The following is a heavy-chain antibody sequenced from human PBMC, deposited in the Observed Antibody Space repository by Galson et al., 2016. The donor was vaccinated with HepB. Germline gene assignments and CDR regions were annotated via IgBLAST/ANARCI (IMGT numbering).Heavy chain of an antibody. D-gene: IGHD1-26*01. CDR3: AREGSYYTLDY. V-gene: IGHV1-3*01. Sequence: SVKVSCKAPGYTFTNYAMHWVRQAPGQRLEWMGWINPGNGGTKYSQKFQGRVTISRDTSASTAYMELSSLISEDTAVYYCAREGSYYTLDYWGQGTLVTVSS. CDR1: GYTFTNYA. CDR2: INPGNGGT. J-gene: IGHJ4*02.